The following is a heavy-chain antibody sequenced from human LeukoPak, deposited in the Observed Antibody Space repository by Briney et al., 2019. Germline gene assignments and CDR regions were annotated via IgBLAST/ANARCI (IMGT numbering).Heavy chain of an antibody. CDR2: ISYDGSNK. Sequence: GRSLRLSCAASGFTFRSCGMHWVRQDPGKGLEWVAVISYDGSNKNYADSVKGRFTISRDNSKNTLYLQMNSLRAEDTAVYYCAKGGYSYGYNYWGQGTLVTVSS. V-gene: IGHV3-30*18. CDR3: AKGGYSYGYNY. CDR1: GFTFRSCG. J-gene: IGHJ4*02. D-gene: IGHD5-18*01.